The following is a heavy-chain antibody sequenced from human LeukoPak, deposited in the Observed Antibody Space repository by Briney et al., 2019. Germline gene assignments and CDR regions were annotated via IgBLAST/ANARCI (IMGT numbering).Heavy chain of an antibody. CDR1: GFTFSSYE. D-gene: IGHD3-10*01. Sequence: GGSLRLSCAASGFTFSSYEMNWVRQAPGKGLEWVSGINWNGGSTGYADSVKGRFTISRDNAKNSLYLQMNSLRAEDTAFYCCARRRVTFVRGVDITSYYFDYWGQGTLVTVSS. V-gene: IGHV3-20*04. CDR2: INWNGGST. CDR3: ARRRVTFVRGVDITSYYFDY. J-gene: IGHJ4*02.